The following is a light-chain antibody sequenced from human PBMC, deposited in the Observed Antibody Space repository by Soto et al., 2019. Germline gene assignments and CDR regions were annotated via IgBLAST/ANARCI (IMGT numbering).Light chain of an antibody. CDR3: QQSYSLPYT. Sequence: DIQMTQSPSSLSASVGDRVTITCRASQSVGSLLNWFQQRPGIAPKLLIYAASTLQSGAPSRFSGSGAGTDFTRLISSLKTQDYATYYCQQSYSLPYTFGQGTKLEI. J-gene: IGKJ2*01. V-gene: IGKV1-39*01. CDR2: AAS. CDR1: QSVGSL.